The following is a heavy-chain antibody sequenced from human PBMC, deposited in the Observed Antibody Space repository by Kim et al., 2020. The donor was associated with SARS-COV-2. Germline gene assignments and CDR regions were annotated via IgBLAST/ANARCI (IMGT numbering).Heavy chain of an antibody. Sequence: GGSLRLSCAASGFTFSSYAMHWVRQAPGKGLEWVAVISYDGSNKYYADSVKGRFTISRDNSKNTLYLQMNSLRAEDTAVYYCAREQQLVGGAFDYWGQGTLVTVSS. CDR1: GFTFSSYA. V-gene: IGHV3-30-3*01. CDR2: ISYDGSNK. J-gene: IGHJ4*02. D-gene: IGHD6-13*01. CDR3: AREQQLVGGAFDY.